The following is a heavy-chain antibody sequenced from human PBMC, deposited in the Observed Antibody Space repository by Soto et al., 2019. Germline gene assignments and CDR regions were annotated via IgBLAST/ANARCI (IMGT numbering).Heavy chain of an antibody. V-gene: IGHV1-69*13. D-gene: IGHD2-15*01. J-gene: IGHJ6*02. CDR1: GGTFSSYA. CDR2: IIPIFGTA. CDR3: ASTPHSRTLAAKYYYYYGMDV. Sequence: GASVKVSCKASGGTFSSYAISWVRQAPGQGLEWMGGIIPIFGTANYAQKFQGRVTITADESTSTAYMERSSLRSEDTAVYYCASTPHSRTLAAKYYYYYGMDVWGQGTTVTVSS.